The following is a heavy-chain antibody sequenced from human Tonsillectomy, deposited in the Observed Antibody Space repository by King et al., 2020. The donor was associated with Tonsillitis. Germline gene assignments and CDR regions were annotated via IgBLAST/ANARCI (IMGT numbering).Heavy chain of an antibody. J-gene: IGHJ4*02. CDR2: INHSGST. Sequence: VQLQQWGAGLLKPSETLSLTCAVYGGSFSGYYWSWIRQPPGKGLEWIGEINHSGSTNYNTSLKSRVILSVDTSKNQFSLRLTSETAADTAVYYCAGLGSRAARPRNYWAQGTLVTVSS. V-gene: IGHV4-34*01. CDR3: AGLGSRAARPRNY. D-gene: IGHD6-6*01. CDR1: GGSFSGYY.